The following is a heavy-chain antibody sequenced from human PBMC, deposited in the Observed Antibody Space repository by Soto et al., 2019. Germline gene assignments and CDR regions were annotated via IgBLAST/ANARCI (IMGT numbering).Heavy chain of an antibody. Sequence: SETLSLTCTVSGGSISSYYWSWIRQPPGKGLEWIGYIHYSGSTKYNPSLKSRVTISADTSKNQFSLKASDTAMYYCARLPSETSVSGYDFGPPASGFDYWGQGTLVTVSS. CDR1: GGSISSYY. V-gene: IGHV4-59*12. CDR2: IHYSGST. D-gene: IGHD5-12*01. CDR3: ARLPSETSVSGYDFGPPASGFDY. J-gene: IGHJ4*02.